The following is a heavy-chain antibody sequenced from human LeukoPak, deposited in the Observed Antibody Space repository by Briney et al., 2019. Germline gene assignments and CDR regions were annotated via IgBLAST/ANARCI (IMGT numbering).Heavy chain of an antibody. V-gene: IGHV1-18*04. D-gene: IGHD2-15*01. CDR1: GYTFTGYY. CDR2: ISAYNGNT. CDR3: ARDRMVAASVIDY. J-gene: IGHJ4*02. Sequence: GASVKVSCKASGYTFTGYYMHWVRQAPGQGLEWMGWISAYNGNTNYAQKLQGRVTMTTDTSTSTAYMELRSLRSDDTAVYYCARDRMVAASVIDYWGQGTLVTVSS.